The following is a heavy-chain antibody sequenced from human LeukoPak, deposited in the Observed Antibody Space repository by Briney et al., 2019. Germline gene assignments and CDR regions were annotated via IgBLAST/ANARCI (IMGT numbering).Heavy chain of an antibody. CDR2: ISSSSSYI. V-gene: IGHV3-21*01. D-gene: IGHD1-1*01. Sequence: GGALRISCAASGFTFSSYSMNWVRHASGKGLEWVSSISSSSSYIYYADSVKGRFTISRDNAKNSLYLQMNSLRAEDTAVYYCAREVRLNNWFDPWGQGTLVTVSS. CDR3: AREVRLNNWFDP. CDR1: GFTFSSYS. J-gene: IGHJ5*02.